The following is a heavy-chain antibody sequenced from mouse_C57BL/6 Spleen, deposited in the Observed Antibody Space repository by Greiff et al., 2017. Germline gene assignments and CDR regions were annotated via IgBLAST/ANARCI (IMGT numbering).Heavy chain of an antibody. J-gene: IGHJ4*01. V-gene: IGHV5-17*01. Sequence: VQLKESGGGLVKPGGSLKLSCAASGFTFSDYGMHWVRQAPEKGLEWVAYISSGSSTIYYADTVKGRFTISREKAKNTLFLQMTSLRSEDTAMYYCASYYSSMDYWGQGTSVTVSS. CDR3: ASYYSSMDY. CDR2: ISSGSSTI. CDR1: GFTFSDYG.